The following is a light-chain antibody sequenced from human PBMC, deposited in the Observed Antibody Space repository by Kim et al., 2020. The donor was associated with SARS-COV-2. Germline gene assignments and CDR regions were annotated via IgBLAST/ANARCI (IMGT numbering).Light chain of an antibody. CDR2: ANH. CDR3: QSHNNMFTV. Sequence: GRWVTITCTGSRSNSGADYDVHWDQQLPGTTPKLLIDANHNRPSGVPDRFSGPKSGTSASLAIPGLQAEDEANYYCQSHNNMFTVFGGGTQLTVL. J-gene: IGLJ2*01. CDR1: RSNSGADYD. V-gene: IGLV1-40*01.